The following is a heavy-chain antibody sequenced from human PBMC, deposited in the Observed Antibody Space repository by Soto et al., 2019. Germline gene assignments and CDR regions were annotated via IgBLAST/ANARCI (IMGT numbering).Heavy chain of an antibody. CDR3: ARLGDYYQAFDD. J-gene: IGHJ4*01. CDR1: GGSISSYY. CDR2: IYYTGTT. D-gene: IGHD3-22*01. Sequence: PSETLSLTCTVSGGSISSYYWSWFRQPPGQGLEWVGYIYYTGTTTYNPSLRSRVAISVDASKSQFSLDLRSVTAADTAVYYCARLGDYYQAFDDSGHGARVTVAS. V-gene: IGHV4-59*08.